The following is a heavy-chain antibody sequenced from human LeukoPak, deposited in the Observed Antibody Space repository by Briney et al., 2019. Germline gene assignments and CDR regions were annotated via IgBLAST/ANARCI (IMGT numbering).Heavy chain of an antibody. D-gene: IGHD5-24*01. CDR1: GYTFTDYY. CDR2: INPNSGST. J-gene: IGHJ4*02. V-gene: IGHV1-2*02. Sequence: ASVKVSCKASGYTFTDYYLHWVRQAPGQGLEWMGWINPNSGSTNYAQTFQGRVTMTRDTSITTAYLELSRLRSYDTAVYYCARIGYNHYFDYWGQGTLVTVSS. CDR3: ARIGYNHYFDY.